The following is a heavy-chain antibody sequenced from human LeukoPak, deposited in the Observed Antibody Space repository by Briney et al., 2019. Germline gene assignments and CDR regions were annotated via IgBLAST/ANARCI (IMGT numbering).Heavy chain of an antibody. V-gene: IGHV1-18*01. Sequence: ASVNVSCKASGYTFTSYGINWVRQAPGQGPEWMGWISAYNGNTNYAQKLQGRVTMTTDTSTSTAYMELRSLRSDDTAVYYCARVTPPRGEIAAPGTEYFDYWGQGTLVTVSS. CDR1: GYTFTSYG. CDR2: ISAYNGNT. D-gene: IGHD6-13*01. J-gene: IGHJ4*02. CDR3: ARVTPPRGEIAAPGTEYFDY.